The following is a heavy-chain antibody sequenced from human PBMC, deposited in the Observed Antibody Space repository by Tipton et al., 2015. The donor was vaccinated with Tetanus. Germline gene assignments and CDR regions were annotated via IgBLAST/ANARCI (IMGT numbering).Heavy chain of an antibody. CDR1: GYTFTGYY. J-gene: IGHJ4*02. CDR3: ARSRLGDPLELDY. CDR2: INPNSGGT. V-gene: IGHV1-2*02. Sequence: QSGPEVKKPGASVKVSCKASGYTFTGYYMHWVRQAPGQGLEWMGWINPNSGGTNYAQKFQGRVTMTRDTSISTAYMELSRLRSDDTAVYYCARSRLGDPLELDYWGQGTLVTVSS. D-gene: IGHD4-17*01.